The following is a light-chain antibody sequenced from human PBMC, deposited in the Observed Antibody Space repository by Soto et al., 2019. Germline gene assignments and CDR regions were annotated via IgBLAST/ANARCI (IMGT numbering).Light chain of an antibody. V-gene: IGKV3-15*01. Sequence: EIVMTQSPATLSVSPGERATLSCRASQSVSSNLAWYQQKPGQAPRLLIYGASTRATGIPARFSGSGSGTEFTLTISSLQSEDFAVYYCQPYNNWPLTFGQGPKVEIK. CDR2: GAS. CDR1: QSVSSN. CDR3: QPYNNWPLT. J-gene: IGKJ1*01.